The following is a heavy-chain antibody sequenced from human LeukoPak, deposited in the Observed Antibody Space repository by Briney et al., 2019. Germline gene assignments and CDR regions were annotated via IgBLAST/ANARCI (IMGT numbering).Heavy chain of an antibody. D-gene: IGHD1-26*01. CDR1: GYTFTGYY. V-gene: IGHV1-2*06. CDR3: ARDVEWELREGPVP. Sequence: GASVKVSCKASGYTFTGYYLYWVRQAPGQGLEWMGRINPNSGGTNYAQKFQGRVTMTRDTSTSTVYMELSSLRSEDTAVYYCARDVEWELREGPVPWGQGTLVTVSS. J-gene: IGHJ5*02. CDR2: INPNSGGT.